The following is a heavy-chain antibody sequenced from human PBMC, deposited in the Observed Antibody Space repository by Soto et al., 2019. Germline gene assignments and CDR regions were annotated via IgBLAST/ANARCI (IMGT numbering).Heavy chain of an antibody. V-gene: IGHV3-23*01. Sequence: EVQLLESGGGLVQPGGSLRLSCAASGFTFSSYAMSWARQAPGKGLEWVSAISGSGSSTYYADSVKGRFTFSRDSSKNTLYLQMNSLRAEDTAVYYCAKEGGWYGFDNWGQGTLVTVSS. CDR1: GFTFSSYA. J-gene: IGHJ4*02. CDR2: ISGSGSST. CDR3: AKEGGWYGFDN. D-gene: IGHD6-19*01.